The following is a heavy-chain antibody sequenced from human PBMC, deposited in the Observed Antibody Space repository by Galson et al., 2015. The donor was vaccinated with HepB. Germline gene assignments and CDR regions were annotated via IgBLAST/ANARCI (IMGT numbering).Heavy chain of an antibody. J-gene: IGHJ6*02. CDR2: ISSSSAYI. V-gene: IGHV3-21*01. CDR1: GFTFSTDS. CDR3: ARSGSGGDV. D-gene: IGHD3-3*01. Sequence: SLRLSCAASGFTFSTDSMNWVRQAPGKGLEWVSSISSSSAYIYYADSVKGRFTISRDNAKNSLYLQMNSLRAEDTAVYFCARSGSGGDVWGQGTTVTVSS.